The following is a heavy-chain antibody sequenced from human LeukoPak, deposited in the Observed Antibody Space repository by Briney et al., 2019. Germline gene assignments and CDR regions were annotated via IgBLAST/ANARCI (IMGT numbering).Heavy chain of an antibody. CDR3: ARGRSTAAADSELDY. J-gene: IGHJ4*02. Sequence: SQSLSLTCTVSGVSISSYYWSWVRQPPGKGLEWIGYIYYSRSTNYNHSLKSRVIISVDTSKNQFSLKLSSVTAADTAVYYCARGRSTAAADSELDYWGQGTLVTVSS. CDR2: IYYSRST. CDR1: GVSISSYY. D-gene: IGHD6-13*01. V-gene: IGHV4-59*12.